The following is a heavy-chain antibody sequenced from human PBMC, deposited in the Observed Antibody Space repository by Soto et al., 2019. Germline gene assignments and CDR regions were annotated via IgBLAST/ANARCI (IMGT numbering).Heavy chain of an antibody. Sequence: ASVKVSCKVSGYTLTELSMHWVRQAPGKGLEWMGGFDPEDGETIYAQKFQGRVTMTEDTSTDTAYMELSSLRSEDTAVYYWATAGHLYSYVFYWSQGTLVTVSS. CDR2: FDPEDGET. CDR3: ATAGHLYSYVFY. D-gene: IGHD5-18*01. V-gene: IGHV1-24*01. CDR1: GYTLTELS. J-gene: IGHJ4*02.